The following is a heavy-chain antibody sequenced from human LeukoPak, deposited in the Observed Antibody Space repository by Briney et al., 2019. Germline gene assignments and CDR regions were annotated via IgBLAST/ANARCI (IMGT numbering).Heavy chain of an antibody. CDR2: IYYTGT. CDR3: ARGPAIAVAVFGEYFQH. D-gene: IGHD6-19*01. Sequence: PSETLSLTCTVSGGSVTDYYWSWIRQSPGKGLEWIGYIYYTGTSYNPSLKSRVTISADTSKNQFSLKLISVTAADTAVYYCARGPAIAVAVFGEYFQHWGQGTLVTVSS. CDR1: GGSVTDYY. J-gene: IGHJ1*01. V-gene: IGHV4-59*02.